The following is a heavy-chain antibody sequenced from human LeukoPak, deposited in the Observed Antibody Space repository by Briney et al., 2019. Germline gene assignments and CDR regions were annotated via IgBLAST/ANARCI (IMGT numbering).Heavy chain of an antibody. J-gene: IGHJ3*02. CDR3: AKTAYYYDSSGYAEAFDI. V-gene: IGHV3-48*01. Sequence: GGSLRLSCAASGFTFDDYAMNWVRQAPGKGLEWVSYISSSSSTIYYADSVKGRFTISRDNAKNSLYLQMNSLRTEDTAVYYCAKTAYYYDSSGYAEAFDIWGQGTMVTVSS. CDR1: GFTFDDYA. D-gene: IGHD3-22*01. CDR2: ISSSSSTI.